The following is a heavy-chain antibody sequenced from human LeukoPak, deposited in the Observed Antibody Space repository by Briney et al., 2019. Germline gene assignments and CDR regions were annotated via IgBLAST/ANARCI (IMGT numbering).Heavy chain of an antibody. D-gene: IGHD2-15*01. CDR2: IYYSGST. CDR3: ADVVVVAATPGYFQH. CDR1: GGSLSSYY. Sequence: SETLSLTCTVSGGSLSSYYWRWIRQPSGKGMDFVGYIYYSGSTNYKPSLKSRVTISVDTSNNQFSLKLSSVTAADAAVYYCADVVVVAATPGYFQHWGQGTLVTVSS. V-gene: IGHV4-59*01. J-gene: IGHJ1*01.